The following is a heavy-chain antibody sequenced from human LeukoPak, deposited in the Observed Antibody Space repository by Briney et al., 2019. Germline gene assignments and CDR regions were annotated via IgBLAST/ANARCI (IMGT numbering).Heavy chain of an antibody. Sequence: SETLSLTCAAYGGSFSGYYWSWIRQPPGKGLEWIGEINHSGSTNYNPSLKSRVTISVDTSKNQFSLKLSSVTAADTAVYYCARGRGSSSWANFDYWGQGTLVTVSS. J-gene: IGHJ4*02. CDR2: INHSGST. D-gene: IGHD6-13*01. CDR3: ARGRGSSSWANFDY. V-gene: IGHV4-34*01. CDR1: GGSFSGYY.